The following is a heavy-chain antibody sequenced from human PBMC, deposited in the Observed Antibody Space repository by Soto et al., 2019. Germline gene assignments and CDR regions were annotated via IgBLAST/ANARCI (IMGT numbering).Heavy chain of an antibody. CDR3: AKGYYGSGSYYTPFDY. D-gene: IGHD3-10*01. CDR1: GFTFSSYA. Sequence: GGSLRLSCAASGFTFSSYAMSWVRQAPGKGLEWVSAISGSGGSTYYADSVKGRFTISRDNSKNTLYLQMNSLRAEDTAVYYCAKGYYGSGSYYTPFDYWGQGTLVTVSS. V-gene: IGHV3-23*01. CDR2: ISGSGGST. J-gene: IGHJ4*02.